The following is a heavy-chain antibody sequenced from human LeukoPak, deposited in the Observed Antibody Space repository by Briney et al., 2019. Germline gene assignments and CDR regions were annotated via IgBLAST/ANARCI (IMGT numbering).Heavy chain of an antibody. CDR1: GGSISSGSYY. CDR3: ARGHYYGSGSYLTH. V-gene: IGHV4-61*02. CDR2: IYTSGST. Sequence: SETLSLTCTVSGGSISSGSYYWSWIRQPAGKGLEWIGRIYTSGSTNYNPSLKSRVTISVDTSKNQFSLKLSSVTAADTAVYYCARGHYYGSGSYLTHWGQGTLVTVSS. J-gene: IGHJ4*02. D-gene: IGHD3-10*01.